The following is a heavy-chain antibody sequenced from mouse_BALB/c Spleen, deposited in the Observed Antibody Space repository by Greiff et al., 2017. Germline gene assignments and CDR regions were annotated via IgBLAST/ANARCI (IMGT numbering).Heavy chain of an antibody. CDR2: ISNGGGST. CDR3: ARRDPPFAY. J-gene: IGHJ3*01. V-gene: IGHV5-12-2*01. CDR1: GFTFSSYT. Sequence: EVKLMESGGGLVQPGGSLKLSCAASGFTFSSYTMSWVRQTPEKRLEWVAYISNGGGSTYYPDTVKGRFTISRDNAKNTLYLQMSSLKSEDTAMYYCARRDPPFAYWGQGTLVTVSA.